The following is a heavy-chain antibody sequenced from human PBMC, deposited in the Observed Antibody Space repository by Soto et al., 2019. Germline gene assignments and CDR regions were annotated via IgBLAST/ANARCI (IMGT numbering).Heavy chain of an antibody. Sequence: QVQLVQSGAEVKKPGASVKVSCKASGYTFTGYYMHWVRQAPGQGLEWMGWINTNSGGTNYAQKFQGWVTMTRDTSISTAYMELSRLRSDDTAVYYCARVGDDGDYVAFDIWGQGTMVTVSS. V-gene: IGHV1-2*04. CDR3: ARVGDDGDYVAFDI. J-gene: IGHJ3*02. CDR2: INTNSGGT. CDR1: GYTFTGYY. D-gene: IGHD4-17*01.